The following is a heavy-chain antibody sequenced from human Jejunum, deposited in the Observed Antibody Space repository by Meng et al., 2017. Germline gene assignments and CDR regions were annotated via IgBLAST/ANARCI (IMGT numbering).Heavy chain of an antibody. CDR1: GDSVSSNSAA. CDR3: ASSGNTWSNLLDY. D-gene: IGHD1-14*01. Sequence: SQTLSLTCAISGDSVSSNSAAWNWLRQSPSRGLEWLGRTYNRSKWYHDYAVSVKSRITINPDTSKNQFSLQLNSVTPEDTAVYYCASSGNTWSNLLDYWGQGTLVTVSS. J-gene: IGHJ4*02. V-gene: IGHV6-1*01. CDR2: TYNRSKWYH.